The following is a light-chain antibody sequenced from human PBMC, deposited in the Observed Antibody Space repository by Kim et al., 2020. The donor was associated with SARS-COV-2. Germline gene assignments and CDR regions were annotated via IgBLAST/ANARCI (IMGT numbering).Light chain of an antibody. J-gene: IGKJ2*01. Sequence: VSPGSRATCSCSASQSVSSDLAWYQQKPGQAPRRLIFGASTRATGIPARFSGSGSGTEFTLTISSLQSEDFAVYYCQQYNNWPMYTFGQGTKLEI. CDR2: GAS. CDR3: QQYNNWPMYT. CDR1: QSVSSD. V-gene: IGKV3-15*01.